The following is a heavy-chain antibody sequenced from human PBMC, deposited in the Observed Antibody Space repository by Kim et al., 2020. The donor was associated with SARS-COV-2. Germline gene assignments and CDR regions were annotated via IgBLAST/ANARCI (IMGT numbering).Heavy chain of an antibody. CDR2: FIPIVDTP. J-gene: IGHJ4*02. D-gene: IGHD5-12*01. V-gene: IGHV1-69*13. CDR1: GGTFSNYA. CDR3: VRAGVSGYNRPHAY. Sequence: SVKVSCKASGGTFSNYAISWVRQAPGQGLEWMGGFIPIVDTPTYAQKFQGRVTITADESTSTAYMELSSLRSDDTAVYYCVRAGVSGYNRPHAYWVQGTLVTVSS.